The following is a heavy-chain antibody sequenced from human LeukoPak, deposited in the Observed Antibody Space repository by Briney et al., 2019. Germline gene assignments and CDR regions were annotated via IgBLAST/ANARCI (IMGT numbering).Heavy chain of an antibody. V-gene: IGHV1-2*02. CDR3: ARGRLSPSGYYFDY. CDR1: GYTFTGYY. D-gene: IGHD6-25*01. J-gene: IGHJ4*02. Sequence: ASVKVSCKAFGYTFTGYYMHWVRQAPGQGLEWMGWINPNSGGTNYAQKFQGRVTMTRDTSISTAYMELSRLRSDDTAVYYCARGRLSPSGYYFDYWGQGTLVTVSS. CDR2: INPNSGGT.